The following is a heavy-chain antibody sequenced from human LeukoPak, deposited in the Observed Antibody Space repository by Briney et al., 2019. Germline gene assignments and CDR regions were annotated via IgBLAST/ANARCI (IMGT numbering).Heavy chain of an antibody. CDR2: IIPIFGTA. CDR1: GGTFSSYA. V-gene: IGHV1-69*06. CDR3: ARDRYYDFWSGWYNGFDP. Sequence: SVKVSCKASGGTFSSYAISWVRQAPGQGLEWMGGIIPIFGTANYAQKFQGRVTITADKSTSTAYMELSSLRSEDTAVYYCARDRYYDFWSGWYNGFDPWGQGTLVTVSS. J-gene: IGHJ5*02. D-gene: IGHD3-3*01.